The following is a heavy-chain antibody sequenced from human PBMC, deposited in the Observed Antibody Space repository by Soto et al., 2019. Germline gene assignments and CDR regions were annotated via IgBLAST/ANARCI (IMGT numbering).Heavy chain of an antibody. CDR2: ISSSSSTI. V-gene: IGHV3-48*01. D-gene: IGHD3-10*01. Sequence: GGSLRLSCAASGFTFSSYSMNWVRQAPGKGLEWVSYISSSSSTIYYADSVKGRFTISRDNAKNSLYLQMNSLRAEDTAVYYCARVDDYYGSVYMDVWGKGTTVTVSS. J-gene: IGHJ6*03. CDR3: ARVDDYYGSVYMDV. CDR1: GFTFSSYS.